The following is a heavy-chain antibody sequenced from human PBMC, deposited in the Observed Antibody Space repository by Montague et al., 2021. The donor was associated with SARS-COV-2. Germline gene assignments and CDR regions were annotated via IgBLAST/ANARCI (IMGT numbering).Heavy chain of an antibody. CDR1: GGSISSYY. V-gene: IGHV4-4*07. CDR2: VYTSGST. CDR3: AREAWFGDKTSASEYYGMDV. Sequence: SETLSLTCTVSGGSISSYYWSWIRQPAGKGLEWIGRVYTSGSTNXNPSLKSRVTMSVDTTKNQISLKLSSVTAADTAVYYCAREAWFGDKTSASEYYGMDVWGQGTTVTVSS. D-gene: IGHD3-10*01. J-gene: IGHJ6*02.